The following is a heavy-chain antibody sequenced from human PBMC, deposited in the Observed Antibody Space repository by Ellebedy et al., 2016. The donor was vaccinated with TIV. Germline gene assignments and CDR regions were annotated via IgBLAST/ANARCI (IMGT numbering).Heavy chain of an antibody. D-gene: IGHD2-2*01. Sequence: MPSETLSLTCSVSGDSINIYYWNWIRLSPAKGLDWIGYIYDLLSTKYNPYLRGRVTMSVDVSKNQFSLNLNSVTAADTAVYYGARGGGSAMDPHYFDSWGQGTLVTVSS. CDR3: ARGGGSAMDPHYFDS. J-gene: IGHJ4*02. V-gene: IGHV4-59*12. CDR2: IYDLLST. CDR1: GDSINIYY.